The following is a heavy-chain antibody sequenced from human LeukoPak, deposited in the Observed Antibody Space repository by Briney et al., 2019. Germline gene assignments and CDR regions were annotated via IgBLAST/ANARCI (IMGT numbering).Heavy chain of an antibody. J-gene: IGHJ4*02. CDR3: ARDRVVYDFWSGYYTTAGGYFDY. V-gene: IGHV3-7*01. CDR1: GFTFSSYW. D-gene: IGHD3-3*01. CDR2: IKQDGREK. Sequence: GGSLRLSCAASGFTFSSYWMSWVRQAPGKGLEWVANIKQDGREKYYVDSVKGRFTISRDNAKNSLYLQMNSLRAEDTAVYYCARDRVVYDFWSGYYTTAGGYFDYWGQGTLVTVSS.